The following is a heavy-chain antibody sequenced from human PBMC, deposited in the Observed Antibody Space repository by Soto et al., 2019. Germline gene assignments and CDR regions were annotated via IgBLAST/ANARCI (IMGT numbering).Heavy chain of an antibody. CDR1: GFSVSSNY. J-gene: IGHJ5*02. CDR2: IYSDGRT. Sequence: PGGSLRLSCAASGFSVSSNYMTWVRQAPGKGLEWVSIIYSDGRTNYAGSVKGRFTISRDNSKNTVYLQMTSLSADDTAVYYCAREISAGFGEPWLDPWGQGTLVTVSS. V-gene: IGHV3-53*01. D-gene: IGHD3-10*01. CDR3: AREISAGFGEPWLDP.